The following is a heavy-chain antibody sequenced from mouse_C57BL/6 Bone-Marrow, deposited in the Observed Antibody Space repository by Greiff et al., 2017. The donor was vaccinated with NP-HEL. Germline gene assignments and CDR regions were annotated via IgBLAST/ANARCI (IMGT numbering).Heavy chain of an antibody. CDR1: GYTFTSYW. V-gene: IGHV1-64*01. CDR2: IHPNSGST. D-gene: IGHD2-5*01. Sequence: QVQLQQPGAELVKPGASVKLSCKASGYTFTSYWMHWVKQRPGQGLEWIGMIHPNSGSTNYNEKFKSKATLTVDKSSSTAYMQLSSLTSEDSAVYDCARESYSNYGGYAMDYWGQGTSVTVSS. J-gene: IGHJ4*01. CDR3: ARESYSNYGGYAMDY.